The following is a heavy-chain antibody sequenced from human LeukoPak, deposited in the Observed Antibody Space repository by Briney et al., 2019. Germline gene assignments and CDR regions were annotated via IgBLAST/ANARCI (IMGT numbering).Heavy chain of an antibody. CDR1: GGSISSYY. CDR3: ARGAHSSGYSPRYFDL. Sequence: SETLSLTCTVSGGSISSYYWSWIRQPPGKGLEWIGYIYYSGSTNYNPSLKSRVTISVATSKNQFSLKLSSVTAADTAVYYCARGAHSSGYSPRYFDLWGRGTLVTVSS. V-gene: IGHV4-59*01. CDR2: IYYSGST. D-gene: IGHD3-22*01. J-gene: IGHJ2*01.